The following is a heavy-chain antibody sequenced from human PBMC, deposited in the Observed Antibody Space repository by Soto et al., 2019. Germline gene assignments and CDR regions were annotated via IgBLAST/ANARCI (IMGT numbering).Heavy chain of an antibody. Sequence: EVQLVESGGGLVQPGGSLRLSCTASGFTFSNYWMSWVRLAPGTGLEWVATIKQDGSDKYYVDSVRGRFAISRDNAKNSMYLQIESLRPDDTAVYHCARGSGSGSCPYYIEFWGKGTTVTVSS. J-gene: IGHJ6*03. V-gene: IGHV3-7*04. CDR1: GFTFSNYW. D-gene: IGHD2-15*01. CDR3: ARGSGSGSCPYYIEF. CDR2: IKQDGSDK.